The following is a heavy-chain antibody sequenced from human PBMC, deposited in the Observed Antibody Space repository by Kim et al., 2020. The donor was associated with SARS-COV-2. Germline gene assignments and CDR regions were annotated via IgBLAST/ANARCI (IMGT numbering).Heavy chain of an antibody. V-gene: IGHV4-59*08. CDR3: ARTQNTAMARGSFDY. J-gene: IGHJ4*02. Sequence: SETLSLTCTVSGGSISSYYWSWIRQPPGKGLEWIGYIYYSGSTNYNPSLKSRVTISVDTSKNQFSLKLSSVTAADTAVYYCARTQNTAMARGSFDYWGQGTLVTVSS. CDR1: GGSISSYY. D-gene: IGHD5-18*01. CDR2: IYYSGST.